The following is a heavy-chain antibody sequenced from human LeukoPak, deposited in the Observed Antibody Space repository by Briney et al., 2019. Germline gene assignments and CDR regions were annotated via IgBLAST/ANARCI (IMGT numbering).Heavy chain of an antibody. CDR2: ISDSGTT. CDR1: GGSISNYY. CDR3: ATDFMVSGDQVNYYYYYMDV. D-gene: IGHD3-10*01. J-gene: IGHJ6*03. V-gene: IGHV4-59*01. Sequence: SETLSLTCTVSGGSISNYYWSWIRQPPGKGLEGSGYISDSGTTNYNPSLKHRVTTSLDTSKNQFSLQLRSVPAADTAVYYCATDFMVSGDQVNYYYYYMDVWGTGATITVSS.